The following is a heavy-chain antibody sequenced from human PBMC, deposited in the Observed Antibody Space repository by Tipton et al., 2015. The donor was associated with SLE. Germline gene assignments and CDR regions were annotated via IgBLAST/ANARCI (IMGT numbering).Heavy chain of an antibody. D-gene: IGHD6-13*01. J-gene: IGHJ3*02. V-gene: IGHV4-34*01. CDR2: INHSGST. CDR1: GGSFSGYY. Sequence: TLSLTCAVYGGSFSGYYWSWIRQPPGKGLEWIGEINHSGSTNYNPSLKSRVTISVDTSKNQFSLKLSSVTAEDTAVYYCARAQYSSSWPRGGAFDIWGQGTMVTVSS. CDR3: ARAQYSSSWPRGGAFDI.